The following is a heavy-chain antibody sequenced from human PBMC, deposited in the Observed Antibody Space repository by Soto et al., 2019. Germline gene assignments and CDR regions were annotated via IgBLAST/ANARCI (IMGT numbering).Heavy chain of an antibody. Sequence: QPGWCLRLSCTGSRFTFGDYAMHWVRKAPGKGLEWVAVISYDGSNKYYADSVKGRFTISRDNSKTTLYLQMNSLRAENTVVYYWARAAGNSYPRLYWGKGPLVTSPQ. CDR2: ISYDGSNK. J-gene: IGHJ4*02. D-gene: IGHD5-18*01. CDR1: RFTFGDYA. V-gene: IGHV3-30-3*01. CDR3: ARAAGNSYPRLY.